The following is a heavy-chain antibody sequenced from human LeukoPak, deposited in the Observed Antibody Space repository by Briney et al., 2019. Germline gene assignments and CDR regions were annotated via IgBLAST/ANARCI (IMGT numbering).Heavy chain of an antibody. CDR2: IKQDGSDT. D-gene: IGHD6-13*01. CDR3: ARAGAAAHFWYSDL. CDR1: EFTVSRNH. V-gene: IGHV3-7*01. J-gene: IGHJ2*01. Sequence: GGSLRLSCEISEFTVSRNHLSWVRQAPGKGLEWVANIKQDGSDTYYVDSVKGRFTISRDNAKNSLYLQMNSLRAEDTAVYYCARAGAAAHFWYSDLWGRGTLVTVSS.